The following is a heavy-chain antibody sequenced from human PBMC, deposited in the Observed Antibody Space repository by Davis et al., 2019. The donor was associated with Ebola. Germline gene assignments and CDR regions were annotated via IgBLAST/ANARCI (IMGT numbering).Heavy chain of an antibody. CDR1: GFSVSSTY. J-gene: IGHJ4*02. CDR2: MYTACTTTCT. Sequence: GGSLRLSCAASGFSVSSTYVSWVRQAPGKGLEWVSVMYTACTTTCTDYADSVKGRFIVSRDSSKNTVFLEMKNLRAEDTAVYYCVRHYSTVWYHYDYFDYWGQGVLVTVSS. V-gene: IGHV3-66*04. CDR3: VRHYSTVWYHYDYFDY. D-gene: IGHD6-19*01.